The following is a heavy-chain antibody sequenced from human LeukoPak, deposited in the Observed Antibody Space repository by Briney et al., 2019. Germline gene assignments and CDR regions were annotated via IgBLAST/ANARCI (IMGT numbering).Heavy chain of an antibody. D-gene: IGHD2-2*01. V-gene: IGHV1-18*01. Sequence: ASVKVSCKASGYTFTSYDINWVRQATGQGLEWMGWMNPNSGNTNYAQKLQGRVTMTTDTSTSTAYMELRSLRSDDTAVYYCARVCWWGSSTSCYGFDYWGQGTLVTVSS. CDR2: MNPNSGNT. CDR3: ARVCWWGSSTSCYGFDY. J-gene: IGHJ4*02. CDR1: GYTFTSYD.